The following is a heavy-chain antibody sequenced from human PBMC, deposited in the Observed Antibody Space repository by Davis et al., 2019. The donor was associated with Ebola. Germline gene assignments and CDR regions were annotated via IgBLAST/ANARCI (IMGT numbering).Heavy chain of an antibody. CDR1: GYTFTSYY. J-gene: IGHJ4*02. V-gene: IGHV1-46*01. Sequence: AASVKVSCKASGYTFTSYYMHWVRQAPRQGLEWMGIINPSGGSTSYAQKFQGRVTMTRDTSTSTVYMELSSLRSEDTAVYYCARDRITMVQGVIITGYFDYWGQGTLVTVSS. CDR3: ARDRITMVQGVIITGYFDY. D-gene: IGHD3-10*01. CDR2: INPSGGST.